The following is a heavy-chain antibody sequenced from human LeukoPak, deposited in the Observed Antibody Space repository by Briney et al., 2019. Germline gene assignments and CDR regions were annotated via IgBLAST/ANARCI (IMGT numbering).Heavy chain of an antibody. Sequence: SVKVSCTASGGTFSSYAISWVRQAPGQGLEWMGGIIPIFGTANYAQKFQGRVTITADESTSTAYMELSSLRSEDTAVYYCARSIAAAGRGGTEYFQHWGQGTLVTVSS. CDR3: ARSIAAAGRGGTEYFQH. CDR1: GGTFSSYA. CDR2: IIPIFGTA. V-gene: IGHV1-69*13. J-gene: IGHJ1*01. D-gene: IGHD6-13*01.